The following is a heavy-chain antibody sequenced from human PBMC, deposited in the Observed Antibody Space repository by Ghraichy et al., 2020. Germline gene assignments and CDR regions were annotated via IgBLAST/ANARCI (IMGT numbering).Heavy chain of an antibody. Sequence: GSLRLSCAASGFTFSTYRMNWVRQAPGKGLEWVASISTANTYISYADSVRGRFTISRDNAKNSLYLQMNSLRADDTAVYYCARGDGVSHYYYYGMDVWGQGTTVTVSS. J-gene: IGHJ6*02. D-gene: IGHD3-3*01. CDR2: ISTANTYI. CDR3: ARGDGVSHYYYYGMDV. CDR1: GFTFSTYR. V-gene: IGHV3-21*01.